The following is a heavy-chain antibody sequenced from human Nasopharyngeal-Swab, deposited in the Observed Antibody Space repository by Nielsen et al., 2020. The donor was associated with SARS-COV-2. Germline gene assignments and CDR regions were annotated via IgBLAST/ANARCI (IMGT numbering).Heavy chain of an antibody. Sequence: SAKVSCKASGDSFSRYVISWARQAPGQGLEWRGRIIPILAITKYAQKFEGRVTITADTSTNTAYLELRSLRAEDTALYYCARGGIVVVPATMENIWFASWGQGTLVTVSS. D-gene: IGHD2-2*01. V-gene: IGHV1-69*04. CDR3: ARGGIVVVPATMENIWFAS. J-gene: IGHJ5*01. CDR2: IIPILAIT. CDR1: GDSFSRYV.